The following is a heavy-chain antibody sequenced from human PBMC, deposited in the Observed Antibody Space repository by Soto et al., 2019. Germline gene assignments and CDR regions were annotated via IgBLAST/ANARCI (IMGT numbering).Heavy chain of an antibody. CDR3: AREHDYSNYVVGYYYGMDV. CDR2: IWYDGSNK. V-gene: IGHV3-33*01. D-gene: IGHD4-4*01. J-gene: IGHJ6*02. Sequence: GGSLGLSCAASGFSFSDYAMNWVRQAPGKGLEWVAVIWYDGSNKYYADSVKGRFTISRDNSKNTLYLQMNSLRAEDTAVYYCAREHDYSNYVVGYYYGMDVWGQGTTVTVSS. CDR1: GFSFSDYA.